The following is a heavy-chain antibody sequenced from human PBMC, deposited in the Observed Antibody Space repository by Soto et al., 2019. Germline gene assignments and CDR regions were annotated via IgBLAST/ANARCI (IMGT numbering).Heavy chain of an antibody. J-gene: IGHJ4*02. D-gene: IGHD5-12*01. V-gene: IGHV3-53*01. CDR1: GLTVSSNY. CDR3: AREIIEGPATEVTGALGY. CDR2: IYSGGST. Sequence: GDSLRHSSAASGLTVSSNYMRWVRQAPGKGLEWVSVIYSGGSTYYADSVKGRFTISRDNSKNTLYLQMNSLRAEDTAVYYCAREIIEGPATEVTGALGYWGQET.